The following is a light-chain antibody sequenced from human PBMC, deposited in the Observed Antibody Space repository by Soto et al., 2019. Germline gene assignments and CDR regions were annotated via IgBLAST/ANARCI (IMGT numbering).Light chain of an antibody. Sequence: QSALTQPASVSGSPGQSITISCTGTSSDIGTYNFVSWYQVLPGRAPKLIIHDVGDRPSGVSNRFSGSKSGNTASLTISGLQPEDEADYYCSSYRSTTTVFGTGTKLTVL. CDR1: SSDIGTYNF. V-gene: IGLV2-14*01. CDR3: SSYRSTTTV. J-gene: IGLJ1*01. CDR2: DVG.